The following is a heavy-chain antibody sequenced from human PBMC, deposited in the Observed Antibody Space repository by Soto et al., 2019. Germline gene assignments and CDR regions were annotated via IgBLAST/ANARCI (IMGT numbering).Heavy chain of an antibody. Sequence: SETLSLTCDVSGDTISTGGYTWAWIRQPPGKALEWIGHIYHSGSTYYNPSLKSRVTISVDRSKNQFSLKLSSVTAADTAVYYCAGGIAARPLGYWGQGTLVTVSS. CDR3: AGGIAARPLGY. J-gene: IGHJ4*02. V-gene: IGHV4-30-2*01. CDR2: IYHSGST. CDR1: GDTISTGGYT. D-gene: IGHD6-6*01.